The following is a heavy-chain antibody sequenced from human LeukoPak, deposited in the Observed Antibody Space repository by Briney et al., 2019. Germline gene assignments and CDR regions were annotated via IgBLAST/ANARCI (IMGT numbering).Heavy chain of an antibody. CDR1: GFILNDYS. J-gene: IGHJ3*02. D-gene: IGHD3-16*01. V-gene: IGHV3-48*01. Sequence: PGGSLRLSCAASGFILNDYSMNWVRQAPGKGLEWVSYISTSSSTIYYADSVRGRFTISRDNAKNSLYLQMNSLRAEDTAIYYCARDVWNIWGQGTMVTVSS. CDR2: ISTSSSTI. CDR3: ARDVWNI.